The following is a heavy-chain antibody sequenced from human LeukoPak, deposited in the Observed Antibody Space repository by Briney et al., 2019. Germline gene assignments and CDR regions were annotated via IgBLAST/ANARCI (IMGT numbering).Heavy chain of an antibody. Sequence: ASVEVSCKASGYTFTSYAMHWVRQAPGQRLEWMGWINAGNGNTKYSQKFQGRVTITRDTSASTAYMELSSLRSEDTAVYYCARDYCSSTSCYGFDPWGQGTLVTVSS. J-gene: IGHJ5*02. CDR1: GYTFTSYA. CDR3: ARDYCSSTSCYGFDP. CDR2: INAGNGNT. V-gene: IGHV1-3*01. D-gene: IGHD2-2*01.